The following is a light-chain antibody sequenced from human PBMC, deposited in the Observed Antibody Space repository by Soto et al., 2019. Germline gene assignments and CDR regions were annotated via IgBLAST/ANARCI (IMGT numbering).Light chain of an antibody. V-gene: IGLV2-23*02. CDR2: EVS. CDR1: SSDVGSYNL. Sequence: QSVLTQPASVSGSPGQSITISCTGTSSDVGSYNLVSWYQQRPGKAPQLMIFEVSSRPSGISNRFSGSKSGNTASLTISGLQADYEAEYYGSSYRRGSPYYVFGTGTKVTVL. J-gene: IGLJ1*01. CDR3: SSYRRGSPYYV.